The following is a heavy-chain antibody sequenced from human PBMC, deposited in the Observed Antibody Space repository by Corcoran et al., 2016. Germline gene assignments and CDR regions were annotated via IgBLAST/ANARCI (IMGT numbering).Heavy chain of an antibody. D-gene: IGHD3-10*01. CDR3: ARAEVNRYGSGSYCNPPDYYYYGMDV. V-gene: IGHV1-18*01. Sequence: QVQLVQSGAEVKKPGASVKVSCKASGYTFPSYGISWVRQAPGQGLEWMGWISAYNGNTNYAQKLQGRFTMTTDTSTSTAYMGRRSLRSDDTAVYDCARAEVNRYGSGSYCNPPDYYYYGMDVWGQGTTVTVSS. CDR1: GYTFPSYG. J-gene: IGHJ6*02. CDR2: ISAYNGNT.